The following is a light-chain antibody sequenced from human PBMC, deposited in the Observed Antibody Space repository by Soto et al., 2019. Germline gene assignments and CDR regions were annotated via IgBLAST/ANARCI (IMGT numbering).Light chain of an antibody. CDR3: NSYTSRSPYV. J-gene: IGLJ1*01. Sequence: QSALTQPASVSGSPGQSVTISCTGTSSDVGGYNYVSWYQQHPGKAPKLIIHGVNSRPSGVSNRFSGSKSANTASLTISGLPAEDGADYYCNSYTSRSPYVFGTGTKLTVL. CDR2: GVN. V-gene: IGLV2-14*01. CDR1: SSDVGGYNY.